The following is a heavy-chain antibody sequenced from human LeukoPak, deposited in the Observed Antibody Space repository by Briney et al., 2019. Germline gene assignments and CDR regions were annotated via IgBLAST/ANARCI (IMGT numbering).Heavy chain of an antibody. J-gene: IGHJ4*02. D-gene: IGHD3-22*01. V-gene: IGHV4-59*01. Sequence: SETLSLTCTVSGGSISSYYWSWIRQPPGKGLEWIGYIYYSGSTNYNPSLKSRVTISVDTSKNQFPLKLSSVTAADTAVYYCARDIYDSSGYGFDYRGQGTLVTVSS. CDR2: IYYSGST. CDR1: GGSISSYY. CDR3: ARDIYDSSGYGFDY.